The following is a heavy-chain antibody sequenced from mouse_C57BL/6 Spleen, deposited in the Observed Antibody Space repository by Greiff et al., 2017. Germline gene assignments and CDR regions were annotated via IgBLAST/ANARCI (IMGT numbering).Heavy chain of an antibody. J-gene: IGHJ3*01. V-gene: IGHV1-55*01. CDR1: GYTFTSYW. CDR3: ARKETAQAPFAY. Sequence: VQLQQPGAELVKPGASVKMSCKASGYTFTSYWITWVKQRPGHGLECIGDIYPGSGSTNYNEKFKSKATLTVDTSSSTAYMQLSSLTSEDSAVYYCARKETAQAPFAYWGQGTLVTVSA. D-gene: IGHD3-2*02. CDR2: IYPGSGST.